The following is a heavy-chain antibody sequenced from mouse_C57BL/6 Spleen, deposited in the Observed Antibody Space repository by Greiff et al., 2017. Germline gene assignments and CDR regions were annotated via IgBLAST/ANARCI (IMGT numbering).Heavy chain of an antibody. CDR2: IDPSDSYT. D-gene: IGHD2-1*01. CDR1: GYTFTSYW. J-gene: IGHJ3*01. CDR3: ARSSKTGNYDAWFAY. Sequence: VQLQQPGAELVMPGASVKLSCKASGYTFTSYWMHWVKQRPGQGLEWIGEIDPSDSYTNYNHTFKGKSTLTVDKSSSTAYMQLSSLTSEDSAVYYCARSSKTGNYDAWFAYWGQGTLVTVSA. V-gene: IGHV1-69*01.